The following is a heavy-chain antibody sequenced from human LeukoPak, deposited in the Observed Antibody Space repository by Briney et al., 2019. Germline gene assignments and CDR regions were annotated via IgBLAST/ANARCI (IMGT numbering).Heavy chain of an antibody. Sequence: GGSLRLSCAASGFTFSDYYMSRIRQAPGKGLEWVSYISSSGSTIYYADSVKGRFTISRDDAKNSLYLQMNSLRVEDTAVYYCARDLDYDSSGYPAFDIWGQGTMVTVSS. CDR1: GFTFSDYY. V-gene: IGHV3-11*04. J-gene: IGHJ3*02. CDR3: ARDLDYDSSGYPAFDI. CDR2: ISSSGSTI. D-gene: IGHD3-22*01.